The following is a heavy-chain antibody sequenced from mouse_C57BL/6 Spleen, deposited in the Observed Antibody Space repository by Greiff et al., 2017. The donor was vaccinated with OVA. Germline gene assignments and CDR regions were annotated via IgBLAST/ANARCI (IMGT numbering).Heavy chain of an antibody. Sequence: EVMPVESGGGLVQPKGSLKLSCAASGFTFNTYAMHWVRQAPGKGLEWVARIRSKSSNYATYYADSVKDRFTISRDDSQSMLYLQMNNLKTEDTAMYYCVRERPYYGSSWYFDVWGTGTTVTVSS. V-gene: IGHV10-3*01. CDR1: GFTFNTYA. CDR3: VRERPYYGSSWYFDV. CDR2: IRSKSSNYAT. D-gene: IGHD1-1*01. J-gene: IGHJ1*03.